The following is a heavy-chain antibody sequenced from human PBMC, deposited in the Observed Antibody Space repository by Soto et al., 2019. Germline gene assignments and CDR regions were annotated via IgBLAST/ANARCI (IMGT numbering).Heavy chain of an antibody. Sequence: QVQLVQSGAEVKKPGSSVKVSCKASGDTFSTYTITWVRQAPGKVLEWMGRIIPISVRTNYAQKFQGRVTISADKFPGTAYMELTELRSDDTAVYYWARGPDINYNDSHASSYPWGEGTLGSVSS. J-gene: IGHJ5*02. V-gene: IGHV1-69*08. CDR2: IIPISVRT. CDR1: GDTFSTYT. CDR3: ARGPDINYNDSHASSYP. D-gene: IGHD4-4*01.